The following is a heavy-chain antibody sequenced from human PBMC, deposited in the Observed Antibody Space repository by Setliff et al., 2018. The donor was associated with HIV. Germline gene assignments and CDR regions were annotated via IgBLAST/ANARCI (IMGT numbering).Heavy chain of an antibody. D-gene: IGHD3-10*01. J-gene: IGHJ4*02. CDR2: INPSGGST. CDR1: GYTFTNSY. V-gene: IGHV1-46*01. Sequence: ASVKVSCKASGYTFTNSYIHWVRQAPGQGLEWMGEINPSGGSTTYAEKFQGRATLTRDTSTSTVYMELSRLRSDDTAVYYCARGGYHGFGSYGDYWGQGTLVTVSS. CDR3: ARGGYHGFGSYGDY.